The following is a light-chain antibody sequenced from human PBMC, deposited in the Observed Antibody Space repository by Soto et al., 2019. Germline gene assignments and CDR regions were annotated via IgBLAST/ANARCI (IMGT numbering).Light chain of an antibody. CDR2: DAS. J-gene: IGKJ2*01. V-gene: IGKV1-5*01. Sequence: DIHMTQSPSTLSASVGDRVTITCRASQSISSWLAWYQQKPGKAPKLLIYDASSLESGVPSRFSGSGSGTEFTLTISSLQPDDFATYYCQQYNSYNTFGQGTKLEIK. CDR3: QQYNSYNT. CDR1: QSISSW.